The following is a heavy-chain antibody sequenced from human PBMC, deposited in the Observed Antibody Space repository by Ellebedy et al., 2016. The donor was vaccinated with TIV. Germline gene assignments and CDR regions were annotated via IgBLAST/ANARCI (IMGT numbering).Heavy chain of an antibody. V-gene: IGHV3-23*05. CDR3: ARIRTDYYDTGAYPGAFDM. CDR2: IYTIENTGNT. CDR1: GFTFSNYA. Sequence: GESLKISCAASGFTFSNYAMSWVRQAPGRGLEWVSIIYTIENTGNTYYADSAKGRFTISRDNSENTLHLQMNSLRAEDTAVYYCARIRTDYYDTGAYPGAFDMWGQGTMVTVSS. D-gene: IGHD3-22*01. J-gene: IGHJ3*02.